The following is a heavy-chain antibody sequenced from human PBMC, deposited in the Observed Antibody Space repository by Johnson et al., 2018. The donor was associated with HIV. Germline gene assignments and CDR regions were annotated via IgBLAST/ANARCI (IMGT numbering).Heavy chain of an antibody. CDR3: AKARVRYSSDVDALDI. D-gene: IGHD6-19*01. J-gene: IGHJ3*02. CDR2: ISWNSDNI. V-gene: IGHV3-9*01. CDR1: GFTFDDYA. Sequence: VQLVESGGGVVQPGRSLRLSCAASGFTFDDYAMHWVRQAPGKGLVWVSGISWNSDNIAYADSVRGRFTIARDNAKNSLHLQMNSLRAEDTAFYYCAKARVRYSSDVDALDIWGQGKMVTVSS.